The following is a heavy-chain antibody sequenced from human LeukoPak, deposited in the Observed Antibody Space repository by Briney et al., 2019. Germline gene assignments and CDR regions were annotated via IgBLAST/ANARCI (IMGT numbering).Heavy chain of an antibody. CDR3: AKVGSSWYTGTIDY. D-gene: IGHD6-13*01. V-gene: IGHV3-53*01. CDR1: GFTVSSNY. Sequence: GGSLRLSCAASGFTVSSNYMSWVRQAPGKGLEWVSVIYSGGSTYYADSVKGRITISRDNSKNTLYLQMNSLRAEDTAVYYCAKVGSSWYTGTIDYWGQGTLVTVSS. CDR2: IYSGGST. J-gene: IGHJ4*02.